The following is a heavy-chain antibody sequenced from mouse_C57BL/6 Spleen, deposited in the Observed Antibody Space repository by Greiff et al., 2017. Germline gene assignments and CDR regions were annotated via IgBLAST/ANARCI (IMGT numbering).Heavy chain of an antibody. D-gene: IGHD4-1*01. CDR2: IWSGGST. CDR3: ARNSGPNWDPWFAY. CDR1: GFSLTSYG. Sequence: VKLMESGPGLVQPSQSLSITCTVSGFSLTSYGVHWVRQSPGKGLEWLGVIWSGGSTDYNAAFISRLSISKDNSKSQVFFKMNSLQADDTAIYYCARNSGPNWDPWFAYWGQGTLVTVSA. J-gene: IGHJ3*01. V-gene: IGHV2-2*01.